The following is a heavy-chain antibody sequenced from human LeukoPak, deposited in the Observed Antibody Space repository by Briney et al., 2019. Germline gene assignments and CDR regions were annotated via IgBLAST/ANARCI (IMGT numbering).Heavy chain of an antibody. CDR3: AREDIYGYVWGSYRMH. D-gene: IGHD3-16*02. Sequence: SQALSLTCTVSGGSISSGSYYWSWIRQPAGKGLEWIGRIYTSGSTNYNPSLKSRVTISVDTSKNQFSLKLSSATAADTAVYYCAREDIYGYVWGSYRMHWGQGTLVTVSS. J-gene: IGHJ4*02. V-gene: IGHV4-61*02. CDR2: IYTSGST. CDR1: GGSISSGSYY.